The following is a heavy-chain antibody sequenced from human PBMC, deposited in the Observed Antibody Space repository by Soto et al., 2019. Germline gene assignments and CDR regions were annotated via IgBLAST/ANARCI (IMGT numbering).Heavy chain of an antibody. CDR3: ARDRAGYYSHFVY. Sequence: QVYLVQSGAEVKKPGSSVKVSCKALRGTFTNYAFSWVRQAPGQGLEWMGGIMPFFGSGNYAQKFQGRINITAEESTISVYLELTILRSEDTAVYYCARDRAGYYSHFVYWGQGTLVTVSS. J-gene: IGHJ4*02. CDR2: IMPFFGSG. CDR1: RGTFTNYA. D-gene: IGHD3-22*01. V-gene: IGHV1-69*01.